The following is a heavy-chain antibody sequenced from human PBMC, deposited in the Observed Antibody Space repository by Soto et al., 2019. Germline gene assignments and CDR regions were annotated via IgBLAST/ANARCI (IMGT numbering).Heavy chain of an antibody. CDR1: GFSLSASGVG. Sequence: QITLKESGPTLVKPTQTLTLTCTFSGFSLSASGVGVGWIRQPPGKALEWLALIYWDDDKRYSPSLKSRLTITKDTSKNQVVRSMTNMDPVDTATYYCAHVVTTVTTRWGQGTLVTVSS. D-gene: IGHD4-17*01. CDR3: AHVVTTVTTR. CDR2: IYWDDDK. V-gene: IGHV2-5*02. J-gene: IGHJ4*02.